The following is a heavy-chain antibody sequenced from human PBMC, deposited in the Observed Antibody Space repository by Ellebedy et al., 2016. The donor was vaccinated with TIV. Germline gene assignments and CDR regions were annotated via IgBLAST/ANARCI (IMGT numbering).Heavy chain of an antibody. CDR3: AREPSTWIQLWSSHD. J-gene: IGHJ4*02. V-gene: IGHV3-21*01. CDR2: ISSDSDI. D-gene: IGHD5-18*01. Sequence: PGGSLRLSCPASGFTFMTYRLTWVRKPPGQGLEWVSSISSDSDINYADSVRGRFTISRDNAQNTLYLNLNSLRAEDTALYLWAREPSTWIQLWSSHDWGQGTLVTVSS. CDR1: GFTFMTYR.